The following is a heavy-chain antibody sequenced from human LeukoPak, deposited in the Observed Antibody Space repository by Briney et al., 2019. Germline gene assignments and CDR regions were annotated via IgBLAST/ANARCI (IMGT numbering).Heavy chain of an antibody. CDR1: GYTFIGYY. D-gene: IGHD3-22*01. CDR2: INPNSGGT. J-gene: IGHJ4*02. V-gene: IGHV1-2*02. Sequence: ASVKVSCKASGYTFIGYYMHWVRQAPGQGLEWMGWINPNSGGTNYAQKFQGRVTMTRDTSISTAYMELSRLRSDDTAVYYCARAGGFRVVVANFDYWGQGTLVTVSS. CDR3: ARAGGFRVVVANFDY.